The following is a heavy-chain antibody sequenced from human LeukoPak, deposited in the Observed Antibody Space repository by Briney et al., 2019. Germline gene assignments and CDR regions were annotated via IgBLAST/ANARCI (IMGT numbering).Heavy chain of an antibody. J-gene: IGHJ4*02. CDR1: GGSFSGYY. CDR2: INHSGST. Sequence: SKTLSLTCAVNGGSFSGYYWSWIRQPPGKGLEWIGEINHSGSTNYNPSLKSRVTISVDTSKNQFSLKLSSVTAADTAVYYCASGTVGAPRAQGYWGQGTLVTVSS. CDR3: ASGTVGAPRAQGY. D-gene: IGHD1-26*01. V-gene: IGHV4-34*01.